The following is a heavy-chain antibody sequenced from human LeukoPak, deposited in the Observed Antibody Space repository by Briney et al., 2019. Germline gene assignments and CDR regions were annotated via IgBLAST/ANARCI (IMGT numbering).Heavy chain of an antibody. V-gene: IGHV3-66*01. CDR3: ARLGGRRWPYFFDY. D-gene: IGHD4-23*01. CDR2: IYSGGST. CDR1: GFTVSSNL. J-gene: IGHJ4*02. Sequence: GGSLRLSCAASGFTVSSNLMTWVRQAPGKGLEWVSVIYSGGSTYYADSVKGRFTFSRDNSKSTLYLQMNSLRGEDTAVYYCARLGGRRWPYFFDYWGQGTLVTVSS.